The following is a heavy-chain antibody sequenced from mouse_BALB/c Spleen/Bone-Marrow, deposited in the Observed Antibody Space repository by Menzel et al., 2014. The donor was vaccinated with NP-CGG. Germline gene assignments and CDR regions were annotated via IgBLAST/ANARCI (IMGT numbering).Heavy chain of an antibody. D-gene: IGHD2-1*01. J-gene: IGHJ3*01. CDR2: NHPSDSET. CDR3: ARFGNYEGFAY. V-gene: IGHV1-74*01. CDR1: GYSFTNYW. Sequence: QVQLQQPGAELVRPGASVKLSCKASGYSFTNYWMNWVKQRPGQGLEWIGMNHPSDSETRLNQKFKDKATLTVDKSSSTAYMQLSSPTSEDSAVYYCARFGNYEGFAYWGQGTLVTVSA.